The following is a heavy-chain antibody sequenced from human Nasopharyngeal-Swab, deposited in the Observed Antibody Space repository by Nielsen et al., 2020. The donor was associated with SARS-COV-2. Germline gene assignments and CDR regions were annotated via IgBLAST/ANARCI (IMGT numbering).Heavy chain of an antibody. J-gene: IGHJ6*02. Sequence: GESLKISCAASGFTFSSYWMSWVRQAPGKGLEWVSSISSSSSYIYYADSVKGRFTISRDNAKNSLYLQMNSLRAEDTAVYYCARDHLMTVTLPYYYYGMDVWGQGTTVTVSS. CDR2: ISSSSSYI. CDR1: GFTFSSYW. CDR3: ARDHLMTVTLPYYYYGMDV. V-gene: IGHV3-21*01. D-gene: IGHD4-11*01.